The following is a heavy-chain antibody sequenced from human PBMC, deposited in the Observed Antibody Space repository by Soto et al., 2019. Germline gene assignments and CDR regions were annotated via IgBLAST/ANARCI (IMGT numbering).Heavy chain of an antibody. CDR3: ARGIFGVVEMDV. Sequence: QVQLVESGGGVVQPGRSLRLSCAASGFTFSSYGMHWVRQAPGKGLEWVAVIWYDGSNKYYADSVKGRFTISRDNSKNTLYLQMNSLRAEDTAVYYCARGIFGVVEMDVWGQGTTVTVSS. V-gene: IGHV3-33*01. D-gene: IGHD3-3*01. J-gene: IGHJ6*02. CDR1: GFTFSSYG. CDR2: IWYDGSNK.